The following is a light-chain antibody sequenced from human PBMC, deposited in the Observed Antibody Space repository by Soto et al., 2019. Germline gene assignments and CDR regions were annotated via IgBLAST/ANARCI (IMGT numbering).Light chain of an antibody. CDR3: SSYTSSKTLVV. J-gene: IGLJ2*01. CDR1: SSDVGDYDY. CDR2: GVY. Sequence: QSVLTQPASVSGSPGQSITISCTGASSDVGDYDYVSWYQQHPGKAPKLMIYGVYNRPSGVSNRFSGSKSGNTASLTISGLQAEDEADYYCSSYTSSKTLVVFGGGTKVTVL. V-gene: IGLV2-14*01.